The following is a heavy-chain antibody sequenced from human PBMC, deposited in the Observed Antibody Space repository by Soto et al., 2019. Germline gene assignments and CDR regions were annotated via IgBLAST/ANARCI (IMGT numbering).Heavy chain of an antibody. CDR2: IYATGTT. V-gene: IGHV4-4*07. CDR1: GASISGFY. J-gene: IGHJ5*02. CDR3: VRDGTKTLRDWFDP. Sequence: SETLSLTCTVSGASISGFYWSWIRKSAGKGLEWIGRIYATGTTDYNPSRKSRVIMSVETSKKQFSLKLRSVTAADTAVYYCVRDGTKTLRDWFDPWGQGIPVTVYS. D-gene: IGHD1-1*01.